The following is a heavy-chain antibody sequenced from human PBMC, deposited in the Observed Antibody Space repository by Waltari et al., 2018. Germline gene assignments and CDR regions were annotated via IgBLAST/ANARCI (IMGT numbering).Heavy chain of an antibody. CDR3: ARSGDYDILTGYYNWYFDL. J-gene: IGHJ2*01. V-gene: IGHV1-69*01. CDR1: GGTFSSYA. Sequence: QVQLVQSGAEVKKPGSSVKVSCKASGGTFSSYAISWVRQAPGQGLEWMGGIIPIFGTANYAQKCQGRVTITADESTSTAYMELSSLRSEDTAVYYCARSGDYDILTGYYNWYFDLWGRGTLVTVSS. D-gene: IGHD3-9*01. CDR2: IIPIFGTA.